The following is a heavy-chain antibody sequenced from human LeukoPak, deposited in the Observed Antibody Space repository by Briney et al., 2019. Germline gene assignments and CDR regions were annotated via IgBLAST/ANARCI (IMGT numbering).Heavy chain of an antibody. D-gene: IGHD5-18*01. CDR2: IYYSGST. CDR3: PSLRGYSYGYKYNWFDP. V-gene: IGHV4-39*01. Sequence: SETLSLTGTVSGFSLSSSSDDWGWIRQPPGKGLEWIGSIYYSGSTYYNPSLKSRVTISVDTSKNQFSLKLSSVTAADTALYYGPSLRGYSYGYKYNWFDPWGQGNLVTVSS. J-gene: IGHJ5*02. CDR1: GFSLSSSSDD.